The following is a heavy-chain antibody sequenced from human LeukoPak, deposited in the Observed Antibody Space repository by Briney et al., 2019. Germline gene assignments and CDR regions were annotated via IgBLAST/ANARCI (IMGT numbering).Heavy chain of an antibody. CDR1: GFTFSSYS. CDR3: ARVGGSGVGDAFDI. J-gene: IGHJ3*02. CDR2: ISSSSSTI. Sequence: GGSLRLSCAASGFTFSSYSMNWVRQAPGKGLEWVSYISSSSSTIYYADSVKGRFTISRDNSKNTLYLQMNSLRAEDTAVYYCARVGGSGVGDAFDIWGQGTMVTVSS. D-gene: IGHD3-10*01. V-gene: IGHV3-48*01.